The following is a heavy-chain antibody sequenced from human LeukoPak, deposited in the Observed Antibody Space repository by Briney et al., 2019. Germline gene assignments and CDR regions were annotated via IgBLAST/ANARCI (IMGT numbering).Heavy chain of an antibody. CDR3: AKDLSRAVAADWFDP. Sequence: QPVASLRLSCAASGFTFSNYDMSWGCQVRGKRLERGSSISDRGGSTYYADSVNGRFTISRDNSKNTLYLQMTNLRAADTAVYYCAKDLSRAVAADWFDPWDQGSLVTVSS. V-gene: IGHV3-23*01. CDR2: ISDRGGST. D-gene: IGHD6-19*01. CDR1: GFTFSNYD. J-gene: IGHJ5*02.